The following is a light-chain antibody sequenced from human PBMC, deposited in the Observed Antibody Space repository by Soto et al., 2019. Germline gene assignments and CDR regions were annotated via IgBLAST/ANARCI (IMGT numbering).Light chain of an antibody. V-gene: IGLV4-69*01. Sequence: QPVLTQSPSASASLGASVKLTCTLSSGHSSYAIAWHQQQPEKGPRYLMKLNSDGSHSKGDGIPDRFSGSSSGAERYLTISSLQSEYEADYYCQTWGTGIPWVFGGGTKVTVL. CDR1: SGHSSYA. J-gene: IGLJ3*02. CDR3: QTWGTGIPWV. CDR2: LNSDGSH.